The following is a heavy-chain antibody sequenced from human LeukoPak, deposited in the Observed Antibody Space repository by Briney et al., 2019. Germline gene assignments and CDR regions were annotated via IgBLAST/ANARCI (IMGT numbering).Heavy chain of an antibody. CDR1: GGTFSSYT. D-gene: IGHD3-3*01. Sequence: SVKVSCKASGGTFSSYTISWVRQAPGQGLEWMGRIIPILGIANYAQKFQGRVTITADKSTSTAYMELSSLRSEDTAVYCCARSLRDFWSGYHDYWGQGTLVTVSS. CDR3: ARSLRDFWSGYHDY. V-gene: IGHV1-69*02. J-gene: IGHJ4*02. CDR2: IIPILGIA.